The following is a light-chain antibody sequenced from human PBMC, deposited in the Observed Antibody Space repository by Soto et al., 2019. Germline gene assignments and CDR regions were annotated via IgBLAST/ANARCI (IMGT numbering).Light chain of an antibody. J-gene: IGLJ2*01. CDR2: DVT. V-gene: IGLV2-14*03. CDR1: SNDIGAYNY. CDR3: TSYTSIIAVV. Sequence: QSVLTQPASVSGSPGQSITISCTGTSNDIGAYNYVSWYQQHPGKAPKLLIYDVTNRPSGVSDSFSGSKSGRTASLTISGLEHDDEADYYCTSYTSIIAVVFGGGTKLTVL.